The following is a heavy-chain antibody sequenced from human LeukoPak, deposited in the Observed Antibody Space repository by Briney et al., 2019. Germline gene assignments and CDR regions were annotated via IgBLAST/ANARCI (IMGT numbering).Heavy chain of an antibody. CDR1: GYTFTGYY. J-gene: IGHJ6*02. CDR2: INPNSGGT. V-gene: IGHV1-2*02. D-gene: IGHD2-15*01. Sequence: ASVKVSCKASGYTFTGYYMHWVRQAPGQGLEWMGWINPNSGGTNYAQKFQGRVTMTRDTSISTAYMELSRLTSDDTAVYYCARESSPGYCSGGSCVGMDVWGQGTTVTVSS. CDR3: ARESSPGYCSGGSCVGMDV.